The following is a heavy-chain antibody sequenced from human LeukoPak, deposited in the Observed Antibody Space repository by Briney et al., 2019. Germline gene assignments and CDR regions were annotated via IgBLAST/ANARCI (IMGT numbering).Heavy chain of an antibody. J-gene: IGHJ4*02. CDR1: GFTFSRYW. CDR2: INSDGSST. D-gene: IGHD3-22*01. V-gene: IGHV3-74*01. CDR3: ARDYYDSSGYHAFDY. Sequence: GGSLRLSCAASGFTFSRYWMHWVRQAPGKGLVWVSRINSDGSSTSYADSVKGRFTISRDNAKNTLYLQMNSLRAEDTAVYYCARDYYDSSGYHAFDYWGQGALVTVSS.